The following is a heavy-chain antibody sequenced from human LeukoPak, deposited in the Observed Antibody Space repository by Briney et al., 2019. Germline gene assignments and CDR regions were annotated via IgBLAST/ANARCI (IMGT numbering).Heavy chain of an antibody. D-gene: IGHD6-6*01. CDR3: ARGSKAARNDAFDI. CDR1: GGSISSYY. J-gene: IGHJ3*02. Sequence: TSETLSLTCTVSGGSISSYYWSWIRQPPGKGLEWIGYIYCSGSTNYNPSLKSRVTISVDTSENQFSLKLSSVTAADTAVYYCARGSKAARNDAFDIWGQGTMVTVSS. CDR2: IYCSGST. V-gene: IGHV4-59*01.